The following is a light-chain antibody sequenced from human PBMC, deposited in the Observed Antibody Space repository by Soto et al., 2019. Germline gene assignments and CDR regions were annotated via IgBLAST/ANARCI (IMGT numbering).Light chain of an antibody. CDR2: GAS. V-gene: IGKV3-20*01. J-gene: IGKJ5*01. CDR3: QQYGSSPPVT. CDR1: QSVSSSY. Sequence: EIVLTQSPGTLSLSPGERATLSCRASQSVSSSYLAWYQQKPGQAPRLLIYGASGRATGIPDRFSGSVSGTDFTLTISRLEPEDFAVYYCQQYGSSPPVTFGQGTRLEFK.